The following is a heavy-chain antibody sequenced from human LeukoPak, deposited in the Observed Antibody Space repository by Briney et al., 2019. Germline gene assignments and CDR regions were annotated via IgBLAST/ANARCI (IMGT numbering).Heavy chain of an antibody. CDR3: ARIPYGSGSYLADY. Sequence: ASVKVSCKASGYTFTSYGISWVRQAPGQGLEWMGWICAYNGNTNYAQKLQGRVTMTTDTSTSTAYMELRSLRSDDTAVYYCARIPYGSGSYLADYWGQGTLVTVSS. CDR1: GYTFTSYG. D-gene: IGHD3-10*01. V-gene: IGHV1-18*01. J-gene: IGHJ4*02. CDR2: ICAYNGNT.